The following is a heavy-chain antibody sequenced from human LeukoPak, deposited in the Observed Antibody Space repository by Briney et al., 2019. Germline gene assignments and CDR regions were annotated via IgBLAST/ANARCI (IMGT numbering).Heavy chain of an antibody. CDR3: ARLSAMLRGPEPIYYFDY. CDR1: GFTFSNYG. Sequence: GGTLRLSCAASGFTFSNYGMSWVRQTPGKGLEWVSTISGSGGSTYYADSVKGRFTISRDNSKNSLYLQMNSLRAEDTAMYYCARLSAMLRGPEPIYYFDYWGQGTLVTVSS. V-gene: IGHV3-23*01. J-gene: IGHJ4*01. CDR2: ISGSGGST. D-gene: IGHD3-10*01.